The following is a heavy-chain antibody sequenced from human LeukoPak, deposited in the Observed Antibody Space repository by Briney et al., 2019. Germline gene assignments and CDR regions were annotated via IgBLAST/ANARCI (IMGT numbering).Heavy chain of an antibody. J-gene: IGHJ4*02. CDR1: GVSITSGSYY. CDR3: ARGASPKDAVFFDH. V-gene: IGHV4-61*02. Sequence: PSETLSLTCSVSGVSITSGSYYWGWIRQSAGKGLEWIGRVHSSGDIYHNAAFRSRAAVSGDASKNQFSLQLNSVTAADTAVYYCARGASPKDAVFFDHWGQGALITVSS. D-gene: IGHD3-16*01. CDR2: VHSSGDI.